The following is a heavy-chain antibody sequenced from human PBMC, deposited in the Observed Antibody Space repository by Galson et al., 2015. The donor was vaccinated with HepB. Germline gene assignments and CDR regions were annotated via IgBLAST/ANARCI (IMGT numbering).Heavy chain of an antibody. J-gene: IGHJ5*02. CDR2: IIPIFGIA. CDR3: ARRPTITYYDILTGQNNWFDP. D-gene: IGHD3-9*01. CDR1: GGTFSSYA. V-gene: IGHV1-69*01. Sequence: SCKASGGTFSSYAISWVRQAPGQGLEWMGGIIPIFGIADYAQKFQGRVTITADESTSTAYMELSSLRSEDTAVYYCARRPTITYYDILTGQNNWFDPWGQGTLVTVSS.